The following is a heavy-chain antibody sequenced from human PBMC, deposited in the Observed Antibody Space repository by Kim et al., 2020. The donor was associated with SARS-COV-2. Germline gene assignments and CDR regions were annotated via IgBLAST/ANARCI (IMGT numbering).Heavy chain of an antibody. Sequence: GGSLRLSCAASGFTFSSYSMNWVRQAPGKGLEWVSYISSSSSTIYYADSVKGRFTISRDNAKNSLYLQMNSLRAEDTAVYYCARDHKRFRITMRVGLHAFDIWGQGTMVTVSS. J-gene: IGHJ3*02. CDR2: ISSSSSTI. CDR1: GFTFSSYS. D-gene: IGHD3-22*01. V-gene: IGHV3-48*01. CDR3: ARDHKRFRITMRVGLHAFDI.